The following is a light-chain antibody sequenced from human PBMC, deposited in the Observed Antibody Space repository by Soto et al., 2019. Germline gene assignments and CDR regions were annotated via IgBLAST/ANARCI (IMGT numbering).Light chain of an antibody. CDR1: QSISSY. CDR3: QQSYGTPWT. J-gene: IGKJ1*01. V-gene: IGKV1-39*01. Sequence: DIQMTQSPSSLSASVGDRVTITCRASQSISSYLNWYQQKPGKAPKLLIYAASSLQSGVQSRFSGSGSGTDFTLTISSLQPEGFATYYCQQSYGTPWTCGQGTKVEIK. CDR2: AAS.